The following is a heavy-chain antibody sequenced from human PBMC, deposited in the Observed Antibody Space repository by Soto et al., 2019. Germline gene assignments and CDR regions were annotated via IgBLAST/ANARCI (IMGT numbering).Heavy chain of an antibody. CDR3: ARHGGHFDYYMDV. J-gene: IGHJ6*03. Sequence: SETLSLTCTVSGGSISSSSYYWGWIRQPPGKGLEWIGSIYYSGSTYYNPSLKSRVTISVDTSKNQFSLKLSSVTAADTAVYYCARHGGHFDYYMDVWGKGTTVTVSS. D-gene: IGHD3-16*01. CDR2: IYYSGST. V-gene: IGHV4-39*01. CDR1: GGSISSSSYY.